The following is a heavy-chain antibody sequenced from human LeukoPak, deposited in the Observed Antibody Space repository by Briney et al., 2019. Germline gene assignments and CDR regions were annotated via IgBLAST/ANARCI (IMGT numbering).Heavy chain of an antibody. J-gene: IGHJ4*02. CDR3: ARGGKYYYDSSGPHTGDY. CDR2: ISSSSSYI. Sequence: PGGSLRLSCAASGFTFSSYSMNWVRQAPGKGLEWVSSISSSSSYIYYADSVKGRFTISRDNAKNSLYLQMNSLRAEDTAVYYCARGGKYYYDSSGPHTGDYWGQGTLVTDSS. CDR1: GFTFSSYS. V-gene: IGHV3-21*01. D-gene: IGHD3-22*01.